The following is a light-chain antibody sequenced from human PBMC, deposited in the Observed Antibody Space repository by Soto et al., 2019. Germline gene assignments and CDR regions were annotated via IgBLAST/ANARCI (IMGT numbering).Light chain of an antibody. CDR1: ESVAGNY. CDR2: GAS. J-gene: IGKJ1*01. CDR3: HQYSISPRT. Sequence: IVLTQSPGPLSVSPGERVTLSCRASESVAGNYLAWYQQKPGQAPRLLIYGASYRANDNPYRFTGSGSGTELTLTIDRLEPEDCGLFYCHQYSISPRTFGQGTKVEFK. V-gene: IGKV3-20*01.